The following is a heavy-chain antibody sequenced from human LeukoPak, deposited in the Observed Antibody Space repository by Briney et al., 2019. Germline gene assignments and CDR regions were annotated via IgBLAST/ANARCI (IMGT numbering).Heavy chain of an antibody. CDR1: GITLSNYG. D-gene: IGHD6-6*01. CDR3: ARTARLLEY. Sequence: GGSLRLSCAVSGITLSNYGMSWIRQAPGKGLEYLSYISPDGKSISYTDSVKGRFTITRDNAKNSLYLQMTSLRAEDTAIYYCARTARLLEYWGQGTLVTVSS. CDR2: ISPDGKSI. V-gene: IGHV3-11*01. J-gene: IGHJ4*02.